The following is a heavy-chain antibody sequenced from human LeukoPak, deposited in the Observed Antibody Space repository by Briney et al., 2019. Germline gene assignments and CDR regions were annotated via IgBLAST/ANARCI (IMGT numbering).Heavy chain of an antibody. D-gene: IGHD5-18*01. J-gene: IGHJ4*02. CDR2: IYHSGST. V-gene: IGHV4-38-2*01. CDR3: ARLYYSYGIMDFDY. Sequence: PSETLSLTCAVSGYSISSGYYWGWVRQPPGKGLEWIGSIYHSGSTYYNPSLKSRVTISVDTSENQFSLKLSSVTAADTAVYYCARLYYSYGIMDFDYWGQGTLVTVSS. CDR1: GYSISSGYY.